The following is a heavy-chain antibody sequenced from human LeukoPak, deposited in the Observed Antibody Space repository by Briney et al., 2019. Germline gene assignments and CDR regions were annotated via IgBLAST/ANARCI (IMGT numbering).Heavy chain of an antibody. V-gene: IGHV3-23*01. CDR1: GFTFSNYG. J-gene: IGHJ4*02. D-gene: IGHD6-6*01. Sequence: GGSLRLSCAASGFTFSNYGMSWVRQAPGKGLEWVSAISVSGDTTYYADSVKGRFTISRDNSKNTLYLQMNSLRAEDTAVYYCAKELYSSSWDYWGQGTLVTVSS. CDR3: AKELYSSSWDY. CDR2: ISVSGDTT.